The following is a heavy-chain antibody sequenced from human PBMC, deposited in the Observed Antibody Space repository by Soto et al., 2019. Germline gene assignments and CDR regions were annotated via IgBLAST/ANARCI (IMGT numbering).Heavy chain of an antibody. CDR3: AREHWELPYYYYGMDV. V-gene: IGHV4-38-2*02. J-gene: IGHJ6*02. CDR1: GYPISHGYY. CDR2: FYTSGST. D-gene: IGHD1-26*01. Sequence: KPSETLSLTCTVSGYPISHGYYWGWIRQPPGKGLEWIGRFYTSGSTNYNPSLKSRVTMSEDTSKNQFSLKLSSVTAADTAVYYCAREHWELPYYYYGMDVWGQGTTVTVSS.